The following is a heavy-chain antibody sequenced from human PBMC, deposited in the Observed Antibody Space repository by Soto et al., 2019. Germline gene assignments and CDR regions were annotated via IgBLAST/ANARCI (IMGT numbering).Heavy chain of an antibody. CDR1: GFILTRYR. Sequence: GGSLRLSCAASGFILTRYRMNWVRQAPGKGLEWVSSISSTTNYIYYGDSMKGRFTISRDNAKNSLYLEMNSLRAEDTAVYYCARESEDLTSNFDYWGQGTLVTVSS. CDR3: ARESEDLTSNFDY. CDR2: ISSTTNYI. V-gene: IGHV3-21*06. J-gene: IGHJ4*02.